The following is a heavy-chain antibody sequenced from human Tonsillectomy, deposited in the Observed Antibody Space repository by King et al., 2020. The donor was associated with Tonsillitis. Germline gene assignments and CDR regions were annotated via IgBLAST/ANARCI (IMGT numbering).Heavy chain of an antibody. CDR1: GFTVSSTY. Sequence: VQLVDSGGGLVQPGGSLRLSWAASGFTVSSTYMSWVLQAPGKGLECVSVRYSGGSTDYAYSVKGRFTISRDNSKNTLYLQMNSLRAEDTAVYYCARGIVVVPAASGDAFDIWGQGTMVTVSS. CDR2: RYSGGST. CDR3: ARGIVVVPAASGDAFDI. V-gene: IGHV3-66*01. D-gene: IGHD2-2*01. J-gene: IGHJ3*02.